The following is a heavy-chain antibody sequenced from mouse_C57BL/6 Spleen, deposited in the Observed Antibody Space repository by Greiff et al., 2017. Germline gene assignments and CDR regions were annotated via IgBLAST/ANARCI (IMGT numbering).Heavy chain of an antibody. J-gene: IGHJ1*03. V-gene: IGHV1-18*01. CDR2: INPNNGGT. Sequence: VQLQQSGPELVKPGASVKIPCKASGYTFTDYNMDWVKQSHGKSLEWIGDINPNNGGTIYNQKFKGKATLTVDKSSSTAYMELRSLTSEDTAVYYCARGHCGSSYGWYFDVWGTGTTVTVSS. D-gene: IGHD1-1*01. CDR3: ARGHCGSSYGWYFDV. CDR1: GYTFTDYN.